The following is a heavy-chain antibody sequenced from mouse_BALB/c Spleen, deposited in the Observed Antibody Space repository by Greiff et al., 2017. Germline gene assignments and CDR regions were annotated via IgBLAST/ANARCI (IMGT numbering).Heavy chain of an antibody. Sequence: DVKLVESGGGLVKPGGSLKLSCAASGFTFSDYYMYWVRQTPEKRLEWVATISDGGSYTYYPDSVKGRFTISRDNAKNNLYLQMSSLKSEDTAMYYCARDNYRYDYAMDYWGQGTSVTVSS. V-gene: IGHV5-4*02. J-gene: IGHJ4*01. D-gene: IGHD2-14*01. CDR3: ARDNYRYDYAMDY. CDR2: ISDGGSYT. CDR1: GFTFSDYY.